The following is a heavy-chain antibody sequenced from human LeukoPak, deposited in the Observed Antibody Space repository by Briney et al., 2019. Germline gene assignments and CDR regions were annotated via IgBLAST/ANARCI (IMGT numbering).Heavy chain of an antibody. CDR2: FDIEDSET. V-gene: IGHV1-24*01. CDR1: GYGLTELS. Sequence: ASVKLSLNGSGYGLTELSMQWVWQAPGQGQEWMATFDIEDSETIYAQRFQGRVTMTEDTSTDTAYMELRSLRSEDTAVYYCATVGIGRSFDWLTIDYWGQGTLVTVSS. J-gene: IGHJ4*02. D-gene: IGHD3-9*01. CDR3: ATVGIGRSFDWLTIDY.